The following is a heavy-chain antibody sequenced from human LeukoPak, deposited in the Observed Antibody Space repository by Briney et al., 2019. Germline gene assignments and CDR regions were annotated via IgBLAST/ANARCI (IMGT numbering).Heavy chain of an antibody. V-gene: IGHV3-33*01. CDR1: GFTFSSYG. CDR2: IWYDGSNK. D-gene: IGHD3-3*01. Sequence: PGRSLRLSCAASGFTFSSYGMHWVRQAPGKGLEWVAVIWYDGSNKYYADSVKGRFTISRDNSKNTLYLQMNSLRAEDTAVYYCARDVLRFLEWPDNWFDPWGQGTLVTVSS. CDR3: ARDVLRFLEWPDNWFDP. J-gene: IGHJ5*02.